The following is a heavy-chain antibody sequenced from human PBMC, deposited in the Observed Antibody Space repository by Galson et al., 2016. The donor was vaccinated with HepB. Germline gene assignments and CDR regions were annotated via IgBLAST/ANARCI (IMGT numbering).Heavy chain of an antibody. J-gene: IGHJ6*02. CDR2: ISAYNGNT. Sequence: SVKVSCKASGYSFTSYCITWVRQAPGQGLEWMGWISAYNGNTNFAQKFQGRVSMTTDTSTSTAFMALRSLRSDDTAVYYCARRPYSGHEYYYYGLGVWGQGTTVTVSS. D-gene: IGHD5-12*01. CDR1: GYSFTSYC. CDR3: ARRPYSGHEYYYYGLGV. V-gene: IGHV1-18*01.